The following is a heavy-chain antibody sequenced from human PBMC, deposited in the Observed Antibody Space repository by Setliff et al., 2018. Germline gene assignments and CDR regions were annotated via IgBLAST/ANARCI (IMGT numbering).Heavy chain of an antibody. Sequence: GASVKVSCKASGYTFTYFGVSWLRLAPGQGLEWMGWINNYNFNTQYAQKFQGRVALTTDTGSDTAYMELRNLRSDDAAIYYCAEEPAISLTEAIRRSYYDYALDVWGQGTTVTVSS. CDR2: INNYNFNT. CDR1: GYTFTYFG. CDR3: AEEPAISLTEAIRRSYYDYALDV. J-gene: IGHJ6*02. D-gene: IGHD3-9*01. V-gene: IGHV1-18*01.